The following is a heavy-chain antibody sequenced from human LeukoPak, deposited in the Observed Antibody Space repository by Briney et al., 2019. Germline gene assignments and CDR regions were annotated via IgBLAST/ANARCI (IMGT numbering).Heavy chain of an antibody. J-gene: IGHJ6*02. CDR3: ASAYYDILTGFAPPYYYGMDV. CDR1: GGTFSSDA. CDR2: IIPILGIA. Sequence: ASVKVSCKASGGTFSSDAISWVRQAPGQGLEWMGRIIPILGIANYAQKFQGRVTITADKSTSTAYMELSSLRSEDTAVYYCASAYYDILTGFAPPYYYGMDVWGQGTTVTVSS. V-gene: IGHV1-69*04. D-gene: IGHD3-9*01.